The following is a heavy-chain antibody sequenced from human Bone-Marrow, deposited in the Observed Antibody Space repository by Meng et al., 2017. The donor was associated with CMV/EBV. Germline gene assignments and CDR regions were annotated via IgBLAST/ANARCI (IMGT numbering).Heavy chain of an antibody. V-gene: IGHV2-70D*14. CDR2: IDWDDDK. CDR1: GFSLSTSGMR. Sequence: GPTLVKPTQTLTLTCTFSGFSLSTSGMRVSWIRQPPGKALEWLARIDWDDDKFYSTSLKTRLTISKDTSKNQVVLTMTNMDPVDTATYYCARSIAVAPGYYYGMDVWGQGTTVTVSS. CDR3: ARSIAVAPGYYYGMDV. D-gene: IGHD6-19*01. J-gene: IGHJ6*02.